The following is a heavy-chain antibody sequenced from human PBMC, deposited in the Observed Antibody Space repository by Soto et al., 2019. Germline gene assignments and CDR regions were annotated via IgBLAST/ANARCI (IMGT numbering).Heavy chain of an antibody. Sequence: QVQVVQSGVEVRRPGSSVKVSCKASGDTFKNCVISWVRQAPGQGLEWMGGIIPLFGTTDFAQRFQGRLTITTDESTTTAYTELSRLRSEDTAMYYWAAELGFGKLTVVWGQGTTVIVSS. CDR2: IIPLFGTT. CDR3: AAELGFGKLTVV. J-gene: IGHJ6*02. V-gene: IGHV1-69*01. D-gene: IGHD7-27*01. CDR1: GDTFKNCV.